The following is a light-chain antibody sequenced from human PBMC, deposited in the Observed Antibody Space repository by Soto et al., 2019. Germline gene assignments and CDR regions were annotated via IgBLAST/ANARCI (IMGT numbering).Light chain of an antibody. CDR1: QDISSW. V-gene: IGKV1D-16*01. J-gene: IGKJ1*01. CDR3: QQYNTYSWT. Sequence: DILMTQSPSSVSASVGDRVTIACRASQDISSWLAWYQQTPGRVPKLLIYATSKLQPGVPTRFSGSGSGTNFTLTISSLHPADFATYYCQQYNTYSWTFGPGTKV. CDR2: ATS.